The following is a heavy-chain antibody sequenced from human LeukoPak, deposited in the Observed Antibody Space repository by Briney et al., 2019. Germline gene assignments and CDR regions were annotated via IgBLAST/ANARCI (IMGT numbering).Heavy chain of an antibody. J-gene: IGHJ3*02. V-gene: IGHV1-18*01. CDR1: GYTFTSYG. D-gene: IGHD3-22*01. CDR2: ISVYNGNT. CDR3: ARSNYYDSRSWGFDI. Sequence: ASVKVSCKASGYTFTSYGISWVRQAPGQGLEWRGWISVYNGNTNYAQKFRGRVTMTTDTSTSTAYMELRSLRCDDTAVYYCARSNYYDSRSWGFDIWGEGTMVSVS.